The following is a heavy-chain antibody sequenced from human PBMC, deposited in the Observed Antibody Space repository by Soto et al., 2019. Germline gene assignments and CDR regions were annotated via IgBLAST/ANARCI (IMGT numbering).Heavy chain of an antibody. J-gene: IGHJ4*02. CDR3: ARIYGGNSGLVWAPGY. V-gene: IGHV3-30-3*01. D-gene: IGHD4-17*01. Sequence: QVQLVESGGGVVQPGRSLRLSCAASGFTFSSYAMHWVRQAPGKGLEWVAGISYDGSNKYYAESVKGRFTISRDNSKNTLYLQMNSLRAEDTAVYYCARIYGGNSGLVWAPGYWGQGTLVTVSS. CDR1: GFTFSSYA. CDR2: ISYDGSNK.